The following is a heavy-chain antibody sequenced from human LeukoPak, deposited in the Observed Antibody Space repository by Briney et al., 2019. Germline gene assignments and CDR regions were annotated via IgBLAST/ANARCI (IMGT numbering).Heavy chain of an antibody. CDR1: AFTFSNAW. D-gene: IGHD3-22*01. CDR2: IKSKTEGVTT. V-gene: IGHV3-15*01. J-gene: IGHJ4*02. CDR3: TTLLYYYDSSGFDY. Sequence: PGGSLRLSCAASAFTFSNAWMTWVRQAPGKGLEWVGRIKSKTEGVTTDYAAPVKGRFTISRDDSKNTLYLQMNSLKTEDTAVYYCTTLLYYYDSSGFDYWGQGILVTVSS.